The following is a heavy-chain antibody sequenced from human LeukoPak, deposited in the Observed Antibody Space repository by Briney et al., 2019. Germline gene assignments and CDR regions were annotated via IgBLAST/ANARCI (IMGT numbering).Heavy chain of an antibody. CDR3: ARGARHWIQPNYMDV. CDR2: ISDSGKT. CDR1: GVSMSNYY. D-gene: IGHD5-18*01. Sequence: SETLSLTCTVSGVSMSNYYWSWIRQPPGKGLERIGCISDSGKTNYNPSLRSRVTISVDTSKNQFSLKLSSVTAADTAAYYCARGARHWIQPNYMDVWGKGTTVTVTS. V-gene: IGHV4-59*01. J-gene: IGHJ6*03.